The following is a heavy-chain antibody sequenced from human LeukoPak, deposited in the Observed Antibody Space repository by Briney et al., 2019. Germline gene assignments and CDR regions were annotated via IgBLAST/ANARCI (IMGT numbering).Heavy chain of an antibody. V-gene: IGHV3-23*01. CDR1: GFTFSGYA. J-gene: IGHJ4*02. D-gene: IGHD3-9*01. Sequence: TGGSLRLSCAASGFTFSGYAMSWVRQSPGKGLEWVSAISGGGGTTYYAYYADSVKGRFTISRDNSENTLYLLMNSLRAEDTAVYYCAKFYDILTGYIDYWGQGTLVTVSS. CDR3: AKFYDILTGYIDY. CDR2: ISGGGGTTYYA.